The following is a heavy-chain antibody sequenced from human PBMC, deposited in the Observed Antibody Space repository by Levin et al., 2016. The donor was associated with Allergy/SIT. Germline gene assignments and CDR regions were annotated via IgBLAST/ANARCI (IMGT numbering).Heavy chain of an antibody. J-gene: IGHJ3*02. Sequence: GESLKISCAASGFSFSSYAMSWVRQAPGKGLQWVATASGSGGPTYYADSVKGRFTISRDNFNNTLYLQMNSLRAEDAAIYYCAKDLRAPDANDAFDIWGQGAMVTVSS. D-gene: IGHD2-2*01. CDR2: ASGSGGPT. CDR1: GFSFSSYA. CDR3: AKDLRAPDANDAFDI. V-gene: IGHV3-23*01.